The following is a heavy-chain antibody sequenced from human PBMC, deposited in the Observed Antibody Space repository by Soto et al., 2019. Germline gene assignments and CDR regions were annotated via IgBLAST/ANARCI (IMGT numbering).Heavy chain of an antibody. D-gene: IGHD3-10*01. J-gene: IGHJ3*02. Sequence: GGSLRLSCAASGFTFDDYAMHWVRQAPGKGLEWVSGISWNSGSIGYADSVKGRFTISRDNAKNSLYLQMNSLRAEDTALYYCAKDMWGSRSYYLDAFDIWGQGTMVTVSS. V-gene: IGHV3-9*01. CDR1: GFTFDDYA. CDR3: AKDMWGSRSYYLDAFDI. CDR2: ISWNSGSI.